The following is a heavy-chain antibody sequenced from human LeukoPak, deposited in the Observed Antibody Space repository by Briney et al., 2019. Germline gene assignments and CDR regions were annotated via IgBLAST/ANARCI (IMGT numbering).Heavy chain of an antibody. D-gene: IGHD4-11*01. CDR3: ARGGGNDYKYNAFDI. CDR2: ISSSGSSK. CDR1: GFTFSSHE. Sequence: AGSLRFSCAASGFTFSSHEMNWLRQAQGKGLECVSYISSSGSSKYYADSVKGRFTISRDKAKNSLYLQMNSLRAEDTAVYYCARGGGNDYKYNAFDIWGQGTMVTVSS. J-gene: IGHJ3*02. V-gene: IGHV3-48*03.